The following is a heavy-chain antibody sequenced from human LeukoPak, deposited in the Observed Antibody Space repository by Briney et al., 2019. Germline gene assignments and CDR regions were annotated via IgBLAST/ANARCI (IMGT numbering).Heavy chain of an antibody. CDR3: VRGPPQMMVPIY. CDR2: IYSSGTT. CDR1: GFTVSNNY. Sequence: AGSLRLSCAASGFTVSNNYVTWVRQAPGKGLEWVAVIYSSGTTYYADSVKGRFTISRGNSKNTLYLQMNSLRVEDTAVYYCVRGPPQMMVPIYWGQGTLVTVSS. J-gene: IGHJ4*02. V-gene: IGHV3-53*01. D-gene: IGHD3-22*01.